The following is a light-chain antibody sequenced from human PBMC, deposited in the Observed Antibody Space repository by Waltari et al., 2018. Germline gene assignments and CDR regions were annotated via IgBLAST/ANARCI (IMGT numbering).Light chain of an antibody. CDR3: QQYNSYSLLT. CDR1: QRISNW. V-gene: IGKV1-5*03. J-gene: IGKJ4*01. CDR2: KAS. Sequence: DIQMTKSPSTLSASVGDRVTITCRASQRISNWLAWYQQKPGKAPKLLIYKASTLESGVPSRFSGSGSGTEFTLTISSLQPDDFATYYCQQYNSYSLLTFGGGTKVEIK.